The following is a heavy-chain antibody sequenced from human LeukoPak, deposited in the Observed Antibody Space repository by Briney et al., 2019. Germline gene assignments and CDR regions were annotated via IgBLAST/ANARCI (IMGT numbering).Heavy chain of an antibody. CDR3: ARDRVGYCSSTSCYAVDC. CDR2: ISAYNGNT. CDR1: GYTFTSYG. V-gene: IGHV1-18*01. Sequence: ASVKVSCKASGYTFTSYGISWVRQAPGQGLEWVGWISAYNGNTNYAQKLQGRVTMTTDTSTSTAYMELRSLRSDDTAVYYCARDRVGYCSSTSCYAVDCWGQGTLVTVSS. D-gene: IGHD2-2*01. J-gene: IGHJ4*02.